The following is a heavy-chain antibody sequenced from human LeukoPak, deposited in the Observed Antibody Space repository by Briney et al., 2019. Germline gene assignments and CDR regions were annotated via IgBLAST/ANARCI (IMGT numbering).Heavy chain of an antibody. D-gene: IGHD5-12*01. CDR1: GFTFSSYG. Sequence: GGSLRLSCAASGFTFSSYGMHWVRQAPGKGLEWVAVISYDGSNKYYADSVKGRFTISRDISKNTLYLQMNSLRAEDTAVYYCARVVTRGYSGYFDYWGQGTLVTVSS. CDR3: ARVVTRGYSGYFDY. J-gene: IGHJ4*02. CDR2: ISYDGSNK. V-gene: IGHV3-30*03.